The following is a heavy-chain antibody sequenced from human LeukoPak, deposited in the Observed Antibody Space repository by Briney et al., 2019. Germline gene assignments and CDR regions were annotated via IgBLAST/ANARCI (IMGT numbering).Heavy chain of an antibody. Sequence: GGSLRLSCAASGFTFSSYAMSWVRQAPGKGLEWVSIISDSGGVTYYADSVKGRFTISRDNSKNTLYLQMNSLRAEDMAVYYCAKGRMTYCSSTSCYRTFDYWGQETLVTVSS. D-gene: IGHD2-2*01. V-gene: IGHV3-23*01. J-gene: IGHJ4*02. CDR1: GFTFSSYA. CDR2: ISDSGGVT. CDR3: AKGRMTYCSSTSCYRTFDY.